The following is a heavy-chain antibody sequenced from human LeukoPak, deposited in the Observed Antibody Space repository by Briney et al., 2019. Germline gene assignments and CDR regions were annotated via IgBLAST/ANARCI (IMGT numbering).Heavy chain of an antibody. CDR2: IKQGGSEK. Sequence: GGSLRLSCAASGFAFSSYWMSWVRQAPGKGLEWVANIKQGGSEKYYVDSVKGRFTISRDNAKNSLYLQMNSLRAEDTAVYYCARVPNRYYDSSGYNDYWGQGTLVRVSS. CDR1: GFAFSSYW. CDR3: ARVPNRYYDSSGYNDY. V-gene: IGHV3-7*01. D-gene: IGHD3-22*01. J-gene: IGHJ4*02.